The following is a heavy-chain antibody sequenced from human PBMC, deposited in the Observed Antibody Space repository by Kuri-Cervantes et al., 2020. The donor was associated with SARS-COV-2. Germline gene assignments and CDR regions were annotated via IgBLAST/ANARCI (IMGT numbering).Heavy chain of an antibody. J-gene: IGHJ3*02. V-gene: IGHV3-23*01. Sequence: GGSLRLSCAASAFTFNNYGMSWVRQAPGKGLEWVAIISYSGENTYYADSVKGRFTISRDNSKNTVYLQMNSLRAEDTAVYYCAREAYNYYYDSSGYLLGGAFDIWGQGTMVTVSS. CDR1: AFTFNNYG. D-gene: IGHD3-22*01. CDR2: ISYSGENT. CDR3: AREAYNYYYDSSGYLLGGAFDI.